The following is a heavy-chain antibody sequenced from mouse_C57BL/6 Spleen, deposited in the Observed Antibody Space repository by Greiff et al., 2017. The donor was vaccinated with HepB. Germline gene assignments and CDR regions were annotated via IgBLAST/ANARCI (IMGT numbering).Heavy chain of an antibody. CDR3: ASGGDYEDYAMDY. CDR2: IYPGDGDT. D-gene: IGHD2-4*01. V-gene: IGHV1-80*01. CDR1: GYAFSSYW. Sequence: QVQLQQSGAELVKPGASVKISCKASGYAFSSYWMNWVKQRPGKGLEWIGQIYPGDGDTNYNGKFKGKATLTADKSSSTAYMQLSSLTSEDSAVYFCASGGDYEDYAMDYWGQGTSVTVSS. J-gene: IGHJ4*01.